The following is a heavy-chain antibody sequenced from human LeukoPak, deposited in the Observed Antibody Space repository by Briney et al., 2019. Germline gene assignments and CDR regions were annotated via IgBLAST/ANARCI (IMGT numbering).Heavy chain of an antibody. V-gene: IGHV3-49*04. CDR2: IRSKAFGGTT. Sequence: GGSLRLSCTASGFTFGDYAMSWVRQAPGKGLEWVGFIRSKAFGGTTEYAASVKGRFTISRDDSKSIASLQMNGLKTEDAAVYYCSRYCTTTTCLQDYGMDVWGHGTTVAVSS. D-gene: IGHD2-2*01. CDR1: GFTFGDYA. J-gene: IGHJ6*02. CDR3: SRYCTTTTCLQDYGMDV.